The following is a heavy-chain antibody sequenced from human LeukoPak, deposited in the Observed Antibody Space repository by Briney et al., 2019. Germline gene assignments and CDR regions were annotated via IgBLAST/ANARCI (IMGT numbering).Heavy chain of an antibody. J-gene: IGHJ4*02. D-gene: IGHD3-22*01. CDR1: GCTFSSYA. CDR3: ARAPPTYYDSSGANYYFDY. Sequence: SVKVSCKASGCTFSSYAISWVRQAPGQGLEWMGGIIPIFGTANYAQKFQGRVTITADESTSTAYMELSSLRSEDTAVYYCARAPPTYYDSSGANYYFDYWGQGTLVTVSS. V-gene: IGHV1-69*01. CDR2: IIPIFGTA.